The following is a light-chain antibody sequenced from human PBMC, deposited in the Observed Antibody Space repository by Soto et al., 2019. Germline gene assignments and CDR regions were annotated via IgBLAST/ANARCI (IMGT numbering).Light chain of an antibody. V-gene: IGKV1-9*01. CDR2: SAS. CDR3: QQLNGYQLA. CDR1: QAMSTY. Sequence: DIQLTQSPSFLSAFVGDTVTITCRASQAMSTYLAWYQQKPGKVPKLLIRSASTLQSGVPPRFSGGGSGTEFTLTISTLQPDDSCFYYCQQLNGYQLAFGGGTNVEIK. J-gene: IGKJ4*01.